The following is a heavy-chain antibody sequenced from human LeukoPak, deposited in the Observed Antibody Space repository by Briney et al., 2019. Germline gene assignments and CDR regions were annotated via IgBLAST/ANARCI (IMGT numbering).Heavy chain of an antibody. Sequence: PGGSLRLSCAASGFTVSSNYMSWVRQAPGKGLEWVSVIYSGGSTYYADSVKGRFTISRDNSKNTLYLQMNSLRAEDTAVYYCARVSPPGDFWSGYIDYWGQGTLVTVSS. D-gene: IGHD3-3*01. CDR1: GFTVSSNY. V-gene: IGHV3-53*01. CDR3: ARVSPPGDFWSGYIDY. J-gene: IGHJ4*02. CDR2: IYSGGST.